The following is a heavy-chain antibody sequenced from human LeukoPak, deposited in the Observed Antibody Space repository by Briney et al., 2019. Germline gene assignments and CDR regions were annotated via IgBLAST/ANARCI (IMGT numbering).Heavy chain of an antibody. CDR2: ISWNSGSI. J-gene: IGHJ4*02. D-gene: IGHD6-13*01. Sequence: PGGSLRLSCAASGFTFYDYAMHWVRQAPGKGLEGVAGISWNSGSIGYADSVKGRFTISRDNAKNSLYLQMNSLRAEDMALYYCAKDIGSSSRRWGFDYWGQGTLVTVSS. V-gene: IGHV3-9*03. CDR1: GFTFYDYA. CDR3: AKDIGSSSRRWGFDY.